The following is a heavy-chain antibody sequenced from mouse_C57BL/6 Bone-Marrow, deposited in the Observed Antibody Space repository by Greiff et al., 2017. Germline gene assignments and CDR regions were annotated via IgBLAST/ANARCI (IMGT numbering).Heavy chain of an antibody. D-gene: IGHD1-1*01. Sequence: VMLVESGAELVKPGAPVKISCKASGYAFSSYWMNWVKQRPGKGLEWIGQIYPGDGDTNYNGKFKGKATLTAYKSSSTAYMQLSSLTSEDSAVYFCARGATVLASGYFDSWGKGTTRTVSS. V-gene: IGHV1-80*01. CDR1: GYAFSSYW. CDR2: IYPGDGDT. J-gene: IGHJ2*01. CDR3: ARGATVLASGYFDS.